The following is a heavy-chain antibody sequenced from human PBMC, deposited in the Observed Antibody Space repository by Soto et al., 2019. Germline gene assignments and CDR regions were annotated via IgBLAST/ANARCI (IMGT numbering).Heavy chain of an antibody. Sequence: GGSLRLYCAASGFTFSSYAMSWVRQAPGKGLELVSAISGSGGSTYYADSVKGRFTISRDNSKNTLYLQMNSLRAEDTAVYYCAKGKDYSNYVFAYYFDYWGQGTLVTVSS. V-gene: IGHV3-23*01. CDR2: ISGSGGST. J-gene: IGHJ4*02. CDR3: AKGKDYSNYVFAYYFDY. CDR1: GFTFSSYA. D-gene: IGHD4-4*01.